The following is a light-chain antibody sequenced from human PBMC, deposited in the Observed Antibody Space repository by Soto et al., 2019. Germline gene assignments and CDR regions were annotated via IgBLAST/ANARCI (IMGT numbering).Light chain of an antibody. CDR2: GAS. V-gene: IGKV3-20*01. CDR1: HVVSSGY. Sequence: EIVLTQSPGSLSLSPGEXATLSCRASHVVSSGYLAWYQHKPGQAPRLLIYGASTRATGIPERFSGSGFGTDFTLTISRLEPEDFAVYYCQQYGSSFTWTFGRGTKEDIK. J-gene: IGKJ1*01. CDR3: QQYGSSFTWT.